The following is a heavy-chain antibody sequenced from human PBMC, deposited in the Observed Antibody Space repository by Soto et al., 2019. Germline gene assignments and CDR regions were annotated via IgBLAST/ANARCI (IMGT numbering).Heavy chain of an antibody. CDR1: GFSLSTSGVG. D-gene: IGHD3-22*01. CDR2: IYCDDHK. V-gene: IGHV2-5*02. J-gene: IGHJ3*02. Sequence: QITLKESGPTLEKPTQTLTLTCTFSGFSLSTSGVGVCWIRQPPGKALEWLALIYCDDHKRYSPSLKRRLTITKDTSKIQVVLTMTHMDPVDTATYYCAHSPTYYYDSSGYYPASNAFDIWGQGTMVTVSS. CDR3: AHSPTYYYDSSGYYPASNAFDI.